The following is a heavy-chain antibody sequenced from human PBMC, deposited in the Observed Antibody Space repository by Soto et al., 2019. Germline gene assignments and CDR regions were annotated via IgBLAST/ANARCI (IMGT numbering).Heavy chain of an antibody. V-gene: IGHV3-48*02. Sequence: PGGSLRLSCAASGVTCSGYSMNWVRQAPGKGLEWVSYISSSSSTIYYADSVKGRCTISRDNAKNSLYLQMNSLRDEDTAVYYCAREGGMYNWFDPWGQGTLVTVSS. CDR2: ISSSSSTI. J-gene: IGHJ5*02. CDR3: AREGGMYNWFDP. CDR1: GVTCSGYS.